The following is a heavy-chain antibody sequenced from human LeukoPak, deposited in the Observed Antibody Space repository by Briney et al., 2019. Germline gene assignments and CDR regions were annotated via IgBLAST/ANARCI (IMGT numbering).Heavy chain of an antibody. D-gene: IGHD6-19*01. CDR1: GYTFTSYD. Sequence: ASVKVSCKASGYTFTSYDINWVRQATGQGLEWMGWMNPNSGNTGYAQKFQGRVTMTRDTSISTAYMELSRLRSDDTAVYYCARLQWLVRAFDYWGQGTLVTVSS. CDR2: MNPNSGNT. J-gene: IGHJ4*02. V-gene: IGHV1-8*01. CDR3: ARLQWLVRAFDY.